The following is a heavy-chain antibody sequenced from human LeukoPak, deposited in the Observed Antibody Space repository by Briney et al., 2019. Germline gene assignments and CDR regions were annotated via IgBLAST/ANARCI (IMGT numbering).Heavy chain of an antibody. CDR2: IYTSGST. D-gene: IGHD1-26*01. J-gene: IGHJ4*02. CDR1: GGSISSYY. V-gene: IGHV4-4*09. CDR3: ARRGKVGAYDY. Sequence: PSETLSLICTVSGGSISSYYWSWIRQPPGKGLEWIGYIYTSGSTNYNPSLKSRVTISVDTSKNQFSLKLSSVTAADTAVYYCARRGKVGAYDYWGQGTLVTVSS.